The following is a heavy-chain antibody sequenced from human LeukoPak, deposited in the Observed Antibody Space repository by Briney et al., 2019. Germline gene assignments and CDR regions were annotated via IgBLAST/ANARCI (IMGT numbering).Heavy chain of an antibody. CDR1: GGSFSGYY. J-gene: IGHJ4*02. Sequence: SETLSLTCAVYGGSFSGYYWSWIRQPPGKGLEWIGEINHSGSTNYNPSLKSRVTISVDTSKQQFSLKLSSVTAADTAVYYCARVGATRGTVDYWGQGTLVTVSS. CDR3: ARVGATRGTVDY. V-gene: IGHV4-34*01. D-gene: IGHD1-26*01. CDR2: INHSGST.